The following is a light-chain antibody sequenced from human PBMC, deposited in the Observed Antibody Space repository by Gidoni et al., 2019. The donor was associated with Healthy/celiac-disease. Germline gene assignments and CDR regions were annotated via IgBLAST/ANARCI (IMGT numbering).Light chain of an antibody. J-gene: IGKJ4*01. CDR1: QSISSY. V-gene: IGKV1-39*01. Sequence: DIQMTKEPASLSSSVGDRVTITCRASQSISSYLNWYQQKPGKAPKLLIYAASSLHSGVPSRFSGSGSGTDFTLTISSLQPEDFATYYCQQSYSTLPLTFGRGTKVEIK. CDR3: QQSYSTLPLT. CDR2: AAS.